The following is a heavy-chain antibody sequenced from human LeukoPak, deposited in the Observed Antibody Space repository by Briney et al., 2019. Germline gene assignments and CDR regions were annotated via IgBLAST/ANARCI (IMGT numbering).Heavy chain of an antibody. CDR3: AKTYSGYDFSFGY. J-gene: IGHJ4*02. D-gene: IGHD5-12*01. V-gene: IGHV3-66*01. CDR1: GFTVSSNY. Sequence: GGSLRLSCAASGFTVSSNYMSWVRQAPGKGLEWVSVIYSGGSTYYADSVKGRFSISRDNSRNTLYLQMNSLRAEDTAVYYCAKTYSGYDFSFGYWGQGTLVTVSS. CDR2: IYSGGST.